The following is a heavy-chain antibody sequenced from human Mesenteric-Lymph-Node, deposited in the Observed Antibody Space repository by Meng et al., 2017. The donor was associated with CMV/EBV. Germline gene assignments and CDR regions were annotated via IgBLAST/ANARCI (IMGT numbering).Heavy chain of an antibody. CDR3: ARGYSSGFVAG. CDR2: IFHSGST. V-gene: IGHV4-38-2*02. D-gene: IGHD6-19*01. CDR1: SYSISSAYY. Sequence: SETLSLTCTVSSYSISSAYYWGWIRQPPGKGLEWIGSIFHSGSTSYNPSLKSRVTIFLDTSKNQFSLKLSSVTAADTAVYYCARGYSSGFVAGWGQGTMVTVSS. J-gene: IGHJ3*01.